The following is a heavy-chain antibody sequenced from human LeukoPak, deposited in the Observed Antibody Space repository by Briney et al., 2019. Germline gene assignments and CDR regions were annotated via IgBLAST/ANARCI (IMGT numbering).Heavy chain of an antibody. CDR3: ARTPPNHYDSSGYYSHYDY. Sequence: GGSLRLSCAASGVTFSNYWMNWVRQAPGKGLEWVANIKQDGSEEYYGDSVKGRFTISRDNAKNSLYLQMNVLRAEDTAVYYCARTPPNHYDSSGYYSHYDYWGQGTLVTVSS. CDR1: GVTFSNYW. J-gene: IGHJ4*02. D-gene: IGHD3-22*01. V-gene: IGHV3-7*01. CDR2: IKQDGSEE.